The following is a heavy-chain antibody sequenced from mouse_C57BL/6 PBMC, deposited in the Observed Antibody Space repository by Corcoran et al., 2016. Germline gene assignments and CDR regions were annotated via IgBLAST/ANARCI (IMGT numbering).Heavy chain of an antibody. V-gene: IGHV9-3*01. CDR2: INTYSGVP. CDR3: ARGSYGSSSSFDY. D-gene: IGHD1-1*01. Sequence: QIQLVQSGPELKKPGETVKISCKASGYTFTTYGMSWVEQAPGKGLKWMGWINTYSGVPTYADDFKGRFAFSLETSASTAYLQINNLKNEDTATYFCARGSYGSSSSFDYWGQGTTLTVSS. J-gene: IGHJ2*01. CDR1: GYTFTTYG.